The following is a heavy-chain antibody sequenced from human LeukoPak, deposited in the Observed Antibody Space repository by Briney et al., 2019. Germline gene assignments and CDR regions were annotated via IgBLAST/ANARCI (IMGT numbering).Heavy chain of an antibody. D-gene: IGHD5-12*01. Sequence: SETLTLTCTVSGYSISSGYYWSWIRQPPGKGLEWIGYIYHSGSTYYNPSLKSRVTISVDRSKNQFSLKLSSVTAADTAVYYCAADREFGMVATRARQRAGPAFDIWGQGTMVTVSS. J-gene: IGHJ3*02. CDR3: AADREFGMVATRARQRAGPAFDI. CDR2: IYHSGST. CDR1: GYSISSGYY. V-gene: IGHV4-38-2*02.